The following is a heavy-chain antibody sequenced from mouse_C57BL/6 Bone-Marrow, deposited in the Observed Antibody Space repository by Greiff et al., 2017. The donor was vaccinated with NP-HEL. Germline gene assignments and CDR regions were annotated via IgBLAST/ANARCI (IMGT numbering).Heavy chain of an antibody. CDR3: ARGGLFITTVVAYYFDY. CDR1: GYTFTSYW. V-gene: IGHV1-69*01. J-gene: IGHJ2*01. D-gene: IGHD1-1*01. CDR2: IDPSDSYT. Sequence: QVQLKQPGAELVMPGASVKLSCKASGYTFTSYWMHWVKQRPGQGLEWIGEIDPSDSYTNYNQKFKGKSTLTVDKSSSTAYMQLSSLTSEDSAVYYCARGGLFITTVVAYYFDYWGQGTTLTVSS.